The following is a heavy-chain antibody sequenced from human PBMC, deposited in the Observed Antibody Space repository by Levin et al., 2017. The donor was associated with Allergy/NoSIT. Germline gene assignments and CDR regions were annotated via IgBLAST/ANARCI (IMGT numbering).Heavy chain of an antibody. V-gene: IGHV3-11*01. D-gene: IGHD6-13*01. CDR3: VIFGTYSSSWLVLGSTGEDYYYGMDV. Sequence: GGSLRLSCAASGFTFSDYYMSWIRQAPGKGLEWVSYISSSGSTIYYADSVKGRFTISRDNAKNSLYLQMNSLRAEDTAVYYCVIFGTYSSSWLVLGSTGEDYYYGMDVWGQGTTVTVSS. J-gene: IGHJ6*02. CDR1: GFTFSDYY. CDR2: ISSSGSTI.